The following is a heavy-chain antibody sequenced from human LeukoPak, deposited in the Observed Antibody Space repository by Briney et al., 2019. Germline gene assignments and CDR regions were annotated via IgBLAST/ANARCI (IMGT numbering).Heavy chain of an antibody. CDR2: ISAYNGNT. V-gene: IGHV1-18*01. D-gene: IGHD2-8*01. CDR3: ARDHIVPNWFDP. CDR1: GYTFTSYG. Sequence: ASVTVSFKASGYTFTSYGISWVRQAPGQGLEWMGWISAYNGNTNYAQKLQGRVTMTTDTSTSTAYMELRSLRSDDTAVYYCARDHIVPNWFDPWGQGTLVTVSS. J-gene: IGHJ5*02.